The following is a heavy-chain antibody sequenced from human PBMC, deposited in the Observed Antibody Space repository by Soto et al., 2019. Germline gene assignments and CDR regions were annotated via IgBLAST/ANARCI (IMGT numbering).Heavy chain of an antibody. J-gene: IGHJ6*02. CDR1: GFTVSSNY. D-gene: IGHD2-2*01. CDR3: AKGSSSYCSSTSCYPYYYYGMDV. CDR2: IYSGGST. V-gene: IGHV3-53*01. Sequence: GGSLRLSCAASGFTVSSNYMSWVRQAPGKGLEWVSVIYSGGSTYYADSVKGRFTFSRDNSKNTLYLQMNSLRAEDTAVYYCAKGSSSYCSSTSCYPYYYYGMDVWGQGTTVTVSS.